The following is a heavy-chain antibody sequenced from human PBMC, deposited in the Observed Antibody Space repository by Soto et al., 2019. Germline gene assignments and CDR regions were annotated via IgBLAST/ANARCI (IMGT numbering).Heavy chain of an antibody. V-gene: IGHV3-53*01. CDR2: IYSGGST. J-gene: IGHJ4*02. CDR1: WFTVSSIY. Sequence: GSLRLFCAASWFTVSSIYMSWVRQAPGKGLEWVSVIYSGGSTYYADSVKGRFSISRDNSKNTLYLQMNSLRAEDTAVYYCAREGDYPYFDYWGQGTLVTVSS. D-gene: IGHD4-17*01. CDR3: AREGDYPYFDY.